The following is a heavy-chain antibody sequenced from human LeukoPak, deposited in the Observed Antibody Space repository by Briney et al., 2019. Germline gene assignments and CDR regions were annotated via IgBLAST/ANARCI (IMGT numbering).Heavy chain of an antibody. D-gene: IGHD3-22*01. J-gene: IGHJ4*02. Sequence: SVKVSCKASGGTFSSYAISWVRQAPGQGLEWMGRIIRIFGTANYAQKFQGRVTITTDESSSTAYMELSSLRSEDTAVYYCAREYYYDSSGYALNSFDYWGQGTLVTVSS. V-gene: IGHV1-69*05. CDR2: IIRIFGTA. CDR3: AREYYYDSSGYALNSFDY. CDR1: GGTFSSYA.